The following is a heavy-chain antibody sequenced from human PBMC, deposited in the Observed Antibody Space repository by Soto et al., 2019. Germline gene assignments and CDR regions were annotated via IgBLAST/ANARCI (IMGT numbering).Heavy chain of an antibody. J-gene: IGHJ4*02. CDR3: ARQAIMAGTPVDY. CDR2: VKPGNSDT. CDR1: VYIFTYYL. Sequence: PGESLDISCAAPVYIFTYYLLGWVRPMAGNGMGWMATVKPGNSDTRYNSSLQGHVTISAGKSINTVCLQGSSLQASATAMYYCARQAIMAGTPVDYGGQGPLVTV. V-gene: IGHV5-51*01. D-gene: IGHD6-19*01.